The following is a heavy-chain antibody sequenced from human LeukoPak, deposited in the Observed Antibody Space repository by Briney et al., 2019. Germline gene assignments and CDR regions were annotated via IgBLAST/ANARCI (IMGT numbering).Heavy chain of an antibody. CDR1: GYTFTSYG. Sequence: GASVKLSCKASGYTFTSYGITWVRQAPGQGLEWMGWIGAYNGNTNYAQKFQDRVTMTTDTYTSTGYMELRSLRSDDTAVYYCARNSSGYSSPFDYWGQGTLVIVSS. V-gene: IGHV1-18*01. CDR3: ARNSSGYSSPFDY. D-gene: IGHD3-22*01. CDR2: IGAYNGNT. J-gene: IGHJ4*02.